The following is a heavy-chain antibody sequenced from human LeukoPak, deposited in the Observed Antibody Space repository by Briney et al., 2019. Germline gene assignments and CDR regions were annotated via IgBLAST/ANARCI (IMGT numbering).Heavy chain of an antibody. CDR3: ARGSGAPHYYYYGMDV. CDR1: GFTFSSYG. V-gene: IGHV3-33*01. Sequence: GRSLRLSCAASGFTFSSYGMHWVRQAPGKGLEWVAVIWYDGSNKYYADSVKGRFTISRDNSKNTLYLQMNRLRAEDTAVYYCARGSGAPHYYYYGMDVWGQGTTVTVSS. CDR2: IWYDGSNK. J-gene: IGHJ6*02.